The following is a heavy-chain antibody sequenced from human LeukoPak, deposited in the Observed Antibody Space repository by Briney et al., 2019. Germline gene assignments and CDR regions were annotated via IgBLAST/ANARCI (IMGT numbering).Heavy chain of an antibody. J-gene: IGHJ3*02. D-gene: IGHD3-22*01. Sequence: SETLSLTCTVSGYSISSGYYWGWIRQPPGKGLEWIGSIYHSGSTYYNPSLKSRVTISVDTSKNQFSLKLSSVTAADTAVYYCARNTYYYDSSGRRLNAFDIWGQGTMVTVSS. CDR1: GYSISSGYY. V-gene: IGHV4-38-2*02. CDR3: ARNTYYYDSSGRRLNAFDI. CDR2: IYHSGST.